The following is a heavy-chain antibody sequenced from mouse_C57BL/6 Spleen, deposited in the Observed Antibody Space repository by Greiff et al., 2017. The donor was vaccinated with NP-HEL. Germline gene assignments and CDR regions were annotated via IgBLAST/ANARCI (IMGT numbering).Heavy chain of an antibody. J-gene: IGHJ3*01. CDR1: GYSITSGYD. Sequence: EVHLVESGPGMVKPSQSLSLTCTVTGYSITSGYDWHWIRHFPGNKLEWMGYISYSGSTNYNPSLKSRISITHDTSKNHFFLKLTSVTTEDTATYYCARDNGYYTFAYWGQGTLVTVSA. D-gene: IGHD2-3*01. CDR3: ARDNGYYTFAY. V-gene: IGHV3-1*01. CDR2: ISYSGST.